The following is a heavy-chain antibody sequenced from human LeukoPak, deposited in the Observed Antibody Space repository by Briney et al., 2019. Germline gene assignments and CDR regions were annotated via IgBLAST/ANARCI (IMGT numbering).Heavy chain of an antibody. J-gene: IGHJ4*02. Sequence: ASVKVSCKASGGTFSSYAISWVRQAPGQRLEWMGWINAGNGNAKYSQKFQGRVTITRDTSASTAYMELSSLRSEDTAVYYCARVARYYDSSGYYPPDYWGQGTLVTVSS. CDR2: INAGNGNA. CDR1: GGTFSSYA. V-gene: IGHV1-3*01. CDR3: ARVARYYDSSGYYPPDY. D-gene: IGHD3-22*01.